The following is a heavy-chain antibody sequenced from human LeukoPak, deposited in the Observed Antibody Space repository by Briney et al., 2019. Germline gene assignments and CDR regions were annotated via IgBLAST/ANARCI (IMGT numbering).Heavy chain of an antibody. Sequence: GGSLRLSCAASGFTFSNAWMSWVRQAPGKGLEWVGRIKSKTDGGTTDYAAPVKGRFTISRDDSKNTLYLQMNSLKTEDTAVYYCTTVLGYCSSTSCYAYYYYYMDVWGKGTTVTVSS. CDR1: GFTFSNAW. CDR2: IKSKTDGGTT. D-gene: IGHD2-2*01. V-gene: IGHV3-15*01. J-gene: IGHJ6*03. CDR3: TTVLGYCSSTSCYAYYYYYMDV.